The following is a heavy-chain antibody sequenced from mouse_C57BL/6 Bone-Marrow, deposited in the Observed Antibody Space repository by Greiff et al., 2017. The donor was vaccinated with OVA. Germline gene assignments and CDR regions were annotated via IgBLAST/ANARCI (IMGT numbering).Heavy chain of an antibody. Sequence: QVQLKQSGPELVRPGASVKISCKAPGYTFTSHWMQWVRQRPGQGLEWIGEIFPGSGSTYYNEKFKGKATLTVDTSSSTAYMPLSSLSSEDSAVYFWAREGEYDVGAWFAYWGKGTLVTVAA. J-gene: IGHJ3*01. CDR3: AREGEYDVGAWFAY. CDR1: GYTFTSHW. V-gene: IGHV1-56*01. D-gene: IGHD2-14*01. CDR2: IFPGSGST.